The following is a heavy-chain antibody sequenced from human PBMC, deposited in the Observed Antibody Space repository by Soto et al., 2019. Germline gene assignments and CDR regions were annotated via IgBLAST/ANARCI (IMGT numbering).Heavy chain of an antibody. V-gene: IGHV4-59*01. D-gene: IGHD6-13*01. CDR2: IYYSGST. J-gene: IGHJ5*02. CDR3: ARDLSLGSWHTGDWFDP. CDR1: GGSISTFY. Sequence: SETLSLTCTVSGGSISTFYWSWIRQPPGKGLEWIANIYYSGSTNYNPSLKSRVTISVDTSKNQFSLKLSSVTAADTAVYYCARDLSLGSWHTGDWFDPWGQGTLVTVSS.